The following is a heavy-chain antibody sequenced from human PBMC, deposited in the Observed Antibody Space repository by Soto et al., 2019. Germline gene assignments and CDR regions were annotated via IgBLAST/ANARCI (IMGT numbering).Heavy chain of an antibody. CDR2: ISGSGGST. CDR1: GFTFSSYA. V-gene: IGHV3-23*01. CDR3: ARVRGYIVVVPAARTYFDY. D-gene: IGHD2-2*01. Sequence: EVQILESGGGLVQPGGSLRLSCAASGFTFSSYAMSWVRQAPGKGLEWVSGISGSGGSTYYADSVKGRFSISRDNSKNTLYLQMNSLRAEDTAIYYCARVRGYIVVVPAARTYFDYWGQGILVLVSS. J-gene: IGHJ4*02.